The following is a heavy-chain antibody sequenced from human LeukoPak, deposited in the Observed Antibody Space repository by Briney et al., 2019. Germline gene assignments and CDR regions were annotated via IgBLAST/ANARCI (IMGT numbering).Heavy chain of an antibody. CDR1: GGSISSHY. J-gene: IGHJ4*02. CDR3: ASGSYRGYFDY. V-gene: IGHV4-59*11. Sequence: SETLSLTCTVSGGSISSHYWSWLRQPPGKGLEWIGYIYYCGSTNYNPSLKSRVTISVDTSKNQFSLKLSSVTAADTAVYYCASGSYRGYFDYWGQGTLVTVSS. CDR2: IYYCGST. D-gene: IGHD1-26*01.